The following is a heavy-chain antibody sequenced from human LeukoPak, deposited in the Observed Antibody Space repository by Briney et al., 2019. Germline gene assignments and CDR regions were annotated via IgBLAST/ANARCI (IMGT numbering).Heavy chain of an antibody. J-gene: IGHJ5*02. V-gene: IGHV4-39*07. D-gene: IGHD3-3*01. CDR1: GGSVSSGSYY. CDR3: ARDPTYYDLGWFDP. Sequence: PSQTLSLTCTVSGGSVSSGSYYWDWIRQPPGKGLEWIGSIYHSGSTNYNPSLKSRVTISVDTSKNQFSLKLSSVTAADTAVYYCARDPTYYDLGWFDPWGQGTLVTVSS. CDR2: IYHSGST.